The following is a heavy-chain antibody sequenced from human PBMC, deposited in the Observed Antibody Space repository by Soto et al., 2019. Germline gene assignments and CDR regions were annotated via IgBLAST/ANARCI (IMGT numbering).Heavy chain of an antibody. CDR2: IGTAGDT. D-gene: IGHD6-13*01. CDR1: GFTFSGFD. V-gene: IGHV3-13*01. CDR3: AKSQEIGTHFFDS. Sequence: GGSLRLSCEASGFTFSGFDMHWVRQPTGKGLEWVSSIGTAGDTYYAVSVKGRFTISRDNAKNSLSLQMNSLRAGDMAVYFCAKSQEIGTHFFDSWGQGTQVTSPQ. J-gene: IGHJ4*02.